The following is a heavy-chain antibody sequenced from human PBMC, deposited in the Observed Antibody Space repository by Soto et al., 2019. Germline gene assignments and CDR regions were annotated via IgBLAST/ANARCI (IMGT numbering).Heavy chain of an antibody. D-gene: IGHD3-22*01. CDR3: ALSSYYDSSGYYYVFDY. CDR1: GGTFSSYA. Sequence: SVKVSCKASGGTFSSYAISWVRQAPGQGLEWMGGIIPIFGTANYAQKFQGRVTITADESTSTAYMELSSPRSEDTAVYYCALSSYYDSSGYYYVFDYWGQGTLVTVSS. V-gene: IGHV1-69*13. J-gene: IGHJ4*02. CDR2: IIPIFGTA.